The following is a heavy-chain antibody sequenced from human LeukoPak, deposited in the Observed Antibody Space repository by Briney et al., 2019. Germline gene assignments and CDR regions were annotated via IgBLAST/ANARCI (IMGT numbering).Heavy chain of an antibody. CDR3: AKDWGQRGVGSSLGH. CDR2: ISYDGSNK. CDR1: GFTFSSYG. Sequence: GGSLRLSCAASGFTFSSYGMHWVRQAPGKGLEWVAVISYDGSNKYYADSVKGRFTISRDNSNNTLYLQMNSLRDEDTAVYYCAKDWGQRGVGSSLGHWGQGTLVIVSS. J-gene: IGHJ4*02. D-gene: IGHD3-10*01. V-gene: IGHV3-30*19.